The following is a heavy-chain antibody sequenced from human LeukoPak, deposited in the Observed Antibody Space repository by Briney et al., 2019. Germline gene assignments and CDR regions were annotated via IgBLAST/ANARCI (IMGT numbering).Heavy chain of an antibody. CDR3: ARVPWVCSSTSCYYYYYMDV. CDR2: IYYSGST. CDR1: GGSISSYY. Sequence: SETLSPTCTVSGGSISSYYWSWIRQPPGKGLEWIGYIYYSGSTNYNPSLKSRVTISVDTSKNQFSLKLSSVTAADTAVYYCARVPWVCSSTSCYYYYYMDVWGKGTTVTISS. J-gene: IGHJ6*03. V-gene: IGHV4-59*01. D-gene: IGHD2-2*01.